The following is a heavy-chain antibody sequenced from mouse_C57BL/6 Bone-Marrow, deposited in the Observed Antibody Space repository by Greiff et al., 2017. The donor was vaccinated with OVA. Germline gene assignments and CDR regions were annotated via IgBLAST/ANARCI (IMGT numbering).Heavy chain of an antibody. CDR3: ARGDYYGSSYPAMDY. Sequence: VQLQQSGPGLVKPSQSLSLTCSVTGYSITSGYYWNWIRQFPGNKLEWMGYISYDGSNNYKPSLKNRISITRDTSKNQFFLKLNSVTTEDTATYYCARGDYYGSSYPAMDYWGQGTSVTVSS. CDR1: GYSITSGYY. J-gene: IGHJ4*01. D-gene: IGHD1-1*01. V-gene: IGHV3-6*01. CDR2: ISYDGSN.